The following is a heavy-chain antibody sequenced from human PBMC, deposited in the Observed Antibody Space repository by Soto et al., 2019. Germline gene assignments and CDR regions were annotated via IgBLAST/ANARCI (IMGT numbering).Heavy chain of an antibody. CDR3: ARHAPPSGGYSGYGIIDY. CDR1: GGSISSYY. CDR2: IYYSGST. V-gene: IGHV4-59*08. Sequence: SETLSLTCTVSGGSISSYYWSWIRQPPGKGLEWIGYIYYSGSTNYNPSLKSRVTISVDTSKNQFSLKLSSVTAADTAVYYCARHAPPSGGYSGYGIIDYWGQGTLVTVSS. J-gene: IGHJ4*02. D-gene: IGHD5-12*01.